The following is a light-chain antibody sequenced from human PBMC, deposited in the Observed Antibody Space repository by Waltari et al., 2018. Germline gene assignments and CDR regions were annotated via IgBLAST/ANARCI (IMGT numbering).Light chain of an antibody. J-gene: IGKJ4*01. CDR2: ASS. CDR3: LQYNYFYLS. V-gene: IGKV1-17*01. CDR1: QDIRDD. Sequence: DIQMTQSPSSLSASVGDRVTITCRASQDIRDDLGWYQQKPGKAPKRLIHASSSLQSGVPSRFSGGGSGTEFTLTISSLQPEDFATYFCLQYNYFYLSFGGGTKVEIK.